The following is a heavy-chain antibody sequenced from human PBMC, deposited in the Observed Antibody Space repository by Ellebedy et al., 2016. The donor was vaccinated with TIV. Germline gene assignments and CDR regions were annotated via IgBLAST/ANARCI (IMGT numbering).Heavy chain of an antibody. J-gene: IGHJ2*01. CDR1: GFTFRSYW. Sequence: GGSLRLXXVVSGFTFRSYWMHWVRQAPGKGLVWVSRINSDGSSTNYADSVKGRFTISRDNAKNTLYLQMNSLRAEDTAVYYCARRYFDLWGRGTLVTVSS. V-gene: IGHV3-74*01. CDR2: INSDGSST. CDR3: ARRYFDL.